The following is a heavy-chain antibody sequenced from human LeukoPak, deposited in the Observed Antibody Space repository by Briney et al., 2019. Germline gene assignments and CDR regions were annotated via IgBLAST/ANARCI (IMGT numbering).Heavy chain of an antibody. D-gene: IGHD4-23*01. CDR1: GGSISSGDCY. CDR3: AREGYYGGNYGY. Sequence: PSETLSLTCTVSGGSISSGDCYWSWIRQPPGKGLEWIGYIYYSGSTYYNPSLKSRVTISVDTSKNQFSLKLSSVTAADTAVYYCAREGYYGGNYGYWGQGTLVTVSS. J-gene: IGHJ4*02. CDR2: IYYSGST. V-gene: IGHV4-30-4*08.